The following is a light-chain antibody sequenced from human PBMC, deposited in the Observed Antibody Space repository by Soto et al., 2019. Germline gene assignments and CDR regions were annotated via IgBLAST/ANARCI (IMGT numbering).Light chain of an antibody. CDR3: QQYKDWPPLT. Sequence: EIVMTQSPVTLSASPGERVTLSCRASQSVNINLAWYQQRPAQAPRVLIYGASNRASGIPDRFSGSWSVTDFTLTISSLEPDDFALYYCQQYKDWPPLTFGGGTRVEIK. CDR1: QSVNIN. V-gene: IGKV3D-15*01. J-gene: IGKJ4*01. CDR2: GAS.